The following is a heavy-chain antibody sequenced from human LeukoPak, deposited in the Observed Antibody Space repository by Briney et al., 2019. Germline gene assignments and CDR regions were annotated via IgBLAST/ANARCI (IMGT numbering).Heavy chain of an antibody. CDR3: AKDLGPYSSSWYGRAMDV. J-gene: IGHJ6*02. CDR1: GFTFSSYS. D-gene: IGHD6-13*01. V-gene: IGHV3-30*18. CDR2: ISYDGSNK. Sequence: GGSLRLSCAASGFTFSSYSMNWVRQAPGKGLEWVAVISYDGSNKYYADSVKGRFTISRDNSKNTLYLQMNSLRAEDTAVYYCAKDLGPYSSSWYGRAMDVWGQGTTVTVSS.